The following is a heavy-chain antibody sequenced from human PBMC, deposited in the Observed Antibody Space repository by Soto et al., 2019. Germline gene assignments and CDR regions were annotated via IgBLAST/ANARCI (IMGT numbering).Heavy chain of an antibody. CDR3: AKERMATDQYYYYYYGMDV. D-gene: IGHD5-12*01. V-gene: IGHV3-30*18. Sequence: PGGSLRLSCAASGFTFSSYGMHWVRQAPGKGLEWVAVISYDGSNKYYADSVKGRFTISRDNSKNTLYLQMNSLRAEGTAVYYCAKERMATDQYYYYYYGMDVWGQGTKVTVSS. CDR1: GFTFSSYG. J-gene: IGHJ6*02. CDR2: ISYDGSNK.